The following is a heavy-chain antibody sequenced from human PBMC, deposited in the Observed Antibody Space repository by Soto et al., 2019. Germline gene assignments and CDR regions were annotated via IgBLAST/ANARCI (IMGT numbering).Heavy chain of an antibody. J-gene: IGHJ6*02. D-gene: IGHD3-10*01. CDR1: GYTFTAYY. Sequence: QVQLVQSGAEVKEPGDSVRVSCEASGYTFTAYYIHWVRQVPGQGLEWMGWINPKFGDTTYAQDFQGRVTMPRGMSISPVYMELSRLTSDDTAIYYCARNMDYYYGPGSGNGHGVWGQGTTVTVFS. V-gene: IGHV1-2*02. CDR3: ARNMDYYYGPGSGNGHGV. CDR2: INPKFGDT.